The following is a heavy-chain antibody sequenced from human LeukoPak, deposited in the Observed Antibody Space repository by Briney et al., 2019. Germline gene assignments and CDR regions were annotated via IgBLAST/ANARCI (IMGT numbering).Heavy chain of an antibody. V-gene: IGHV3-33*01. J-gene: IGHJ3*02. CDR2: IWYDGSNT. CDR3: ARDDGNYYDSSGPDAFDI. CDR1: GFTFSSYG. D-gene: IGHD3-22*01. Sequence: SGGSLRLSCAASGFTFSSYGMHWVRQAPGKGLEWVAVIWYDGSNTYYADSVKGGFTISRDNSKNTLYLQMNSLRAEDTAVYYCARDDGNYYDSSGPDAFDIWGQGTMVTVSS.